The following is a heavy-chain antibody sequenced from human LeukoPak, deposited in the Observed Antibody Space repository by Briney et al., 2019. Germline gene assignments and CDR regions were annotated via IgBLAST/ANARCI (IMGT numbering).Heavy chain of an antibody. CDR2: IYYSGST. CDR3: ARGLNYAFDAFDI. V-gene: IGHV4-30-4*08. CDR1: GGSISSGDYY. D-gene: IGHD3-3*01. Sequence: PSKTLSLTCTVSGGSISSGDYYWSWIRHPPGKGLEWIGYIYYSGSTYYNPSLKSRVTISVDTSKNQFSLKLSSVTAADTAVYYCARGLNYAFDAFDIWGQGTMVTVSS. J-gene: IGHJ3*02.